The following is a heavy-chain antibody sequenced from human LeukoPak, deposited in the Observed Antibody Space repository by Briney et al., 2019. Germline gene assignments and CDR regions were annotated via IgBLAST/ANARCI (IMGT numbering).Heavy chain of an antibody. CDR1: GGSISSGSYY. D-gene: IGHD7-27*01. Sequence: PSQTLSLTCTVSGGSISSGSYYWSWIRQPAGKGLEWIWRIYTRGRPNHHRSLKSRLTISVDTSKNQFSLKLRSVTAADTAVYYCAREIGPNWGDAFDIWGQGTMVTVSS. J-gene: IGHJ3*02. CDR2: IYTRGRP. CDR3: AREIGPNWGDAFDI. V-gene: IGHV4-61*02.